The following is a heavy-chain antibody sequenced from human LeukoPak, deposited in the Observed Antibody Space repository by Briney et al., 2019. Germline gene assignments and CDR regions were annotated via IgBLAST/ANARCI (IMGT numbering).Heavy chain of an antibody. CDR1: GYSISSGYY. Sequence: SETLSLTCTVSGYSISSGYYWGWIRQPPGKGLEWIGSIYYSGNTYYNPSLKSRVTISVDTSKNQFSLKLSSVTAADTAVYYCASSISSSLGYYYYMDVWGKGTTVT. J-gene: IGHJ6*03. D-gene: IGHD6-6*01. CDR3: ASSISSSLGYYYYMDV. CDR2: IYYSGNT. V-gene: IGHV4-38-2*02.